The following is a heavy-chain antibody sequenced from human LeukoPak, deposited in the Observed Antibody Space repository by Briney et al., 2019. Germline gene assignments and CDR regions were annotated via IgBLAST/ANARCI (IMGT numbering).Heavy chain of an antibody. D-gene: IGHD3-9*01. J-gene: IGHJ4*02. CDR2: IYYSGST. CDR3: ARVRRGILTGYSFDY. V-gene: IGHV4-59*01. Sequence: SETLSLTCTVSGGSISSYYWSWIRQPPGKGLEWIGYIYYSGSTNYNPSLKSRVTISVDTSKNQFSLKLSSVTAADTAVYYCARVRRGILTGYSFDYWGQGTLVTVSS. CDR1: GGSISSYY.